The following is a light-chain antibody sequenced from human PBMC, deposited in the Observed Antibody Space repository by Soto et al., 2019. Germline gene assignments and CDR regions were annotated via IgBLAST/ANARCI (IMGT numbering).Light chain of an antibody. CDR3: QQYNSYLPT. CDR2: DAS. Sequence: DIQMTQSPSTLSASVGDRVTITCRASQSISSWLAWYQQKPGKAPKLLIYDASSLESGVPSRFSGSGSGKEFTLTISSLQPDDFATYYCQQYNSYLPTFGGGTKVEIK. J-gene: IGKJ4*01. CDR1: QSISSW. V-gene: IGKV1-5*01.